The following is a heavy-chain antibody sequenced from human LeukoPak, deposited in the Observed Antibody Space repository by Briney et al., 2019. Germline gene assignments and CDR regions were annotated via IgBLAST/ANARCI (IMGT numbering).Heavy chain of an antibody. Sequence: ASVKLSCKASGYTFTSYDINWVRQATGQGLEWVGWMNPNTGNTGPTQKFQGRVTMTRNTSISTAYMELSSLRSEDTAVYYCATGPRGSWGYYFSWGQGTLVTVSS. CDR1: GYTFTSYD. V-gene: IGHV1-8*01. CDR3: ATGPRGSWGYYFS. CDR2: MNPNTGNT. D-gene: IGHD2/OR15-2a*01. J-gene: IGHJ5*02.